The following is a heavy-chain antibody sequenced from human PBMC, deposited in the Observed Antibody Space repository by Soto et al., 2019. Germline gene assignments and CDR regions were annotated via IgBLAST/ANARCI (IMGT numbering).Heavy chain of an antibody. J-gene: IGHJ6*03. CDR2: IRSKANSYAT. V-gene: IGHV3-73*01. D-gene: IGHD1-20*01. CDR1: GFTFSGSA. Sequence: GGSLRLSCAASGFTFSGSAMHWVRQASGKGLEWVGRIRSKANSYATAYAASVKGRFNISRDDSKNTAYLQMNSLKTEDTAVYYCTRGNWNHPPPYYYYYMDVWGKGTTVTVSS. CDR3: TRGNWNHPPPYYYYYMDV.